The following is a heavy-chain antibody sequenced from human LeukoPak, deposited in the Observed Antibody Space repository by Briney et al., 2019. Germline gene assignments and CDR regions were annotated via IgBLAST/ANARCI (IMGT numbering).Heavy chain of an antibody. CDR2: ISSSSSYI. Sequence: PGGSLRLSCAASGFTFSSYSMNWVRQAPGKGLEWFSSISSSSSYIYYADSVKGRFTISRDNAKNSLYLQMNSLRAEDTAVYYCAKDRAVTTYYYYYYMDVWGKGTTVTISS. CDR3: AKDRAVTTYYYYYYMDV. CDR1: GFTFSSYS. V-gene: IGHV3-21*01. D-gene: IGHD4-17*01. J-gene: IGHJ6*03.